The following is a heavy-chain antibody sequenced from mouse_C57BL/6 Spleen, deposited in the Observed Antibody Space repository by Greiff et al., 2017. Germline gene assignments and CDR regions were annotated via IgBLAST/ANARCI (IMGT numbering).Heavy chain of an antibody. CDR2: INPSSGYT. CDR3: ARHWFAY. J-gene: IGHJ3*01. Sequence: QVHVKQSGAELARPGASVKMSCKASGYTFTSYTMHWVKQRPGQGLEWIGYINPSSGYTKYNQKFKDKATLTADKSSSTAYMQLSSLTSEDSAVYYCARHWFAYWGQGTLVTVSA. V-gene: IGHV1-4*01. CDR1: GYTFTSYT.